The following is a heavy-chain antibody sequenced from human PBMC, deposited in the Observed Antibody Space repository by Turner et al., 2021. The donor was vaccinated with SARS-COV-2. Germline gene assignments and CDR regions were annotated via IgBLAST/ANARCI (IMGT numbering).Heavy chain of an antibody. D-gene: IGHD4-17*01. CDR2: IMWDSGSI. CDR3: ARDLSPGGADV. Sequence: EVQLVESGGGLVQPGRSLRLSCAGSGFTFNEHAMHWVRQAPGKGLEWVSGIMWDSGSIGYADSVKGRFTISRDNAKNSLYLEMNSLRVEDTALYYCARDLSPGGADVWGQGTTVTVSS. V-gene: IGHV3-9*01. J-gene: IGHJ6*02. CDR1: GFTFNEHA.